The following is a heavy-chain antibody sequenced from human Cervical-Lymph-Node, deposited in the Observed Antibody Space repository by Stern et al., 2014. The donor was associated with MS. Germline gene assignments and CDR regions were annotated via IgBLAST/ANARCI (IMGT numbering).Heavy chain of an antibody. Sequence: QVQLQESGPGLVKPSETLSLTCTVSGVSISTYYWSWLRQPPGKGLEWIGYIYYSGSTTYNPSLKSRVTMSVDTSRSQFSLKLSSVTAADTAVYYCARDVGMDSWGQGTLVTVSS. D-gene: IGHD6-13*01. CDR3: ARDVGMDS. V-gene: IGHV4-59*01. CDR1: GVSISTYY. CDR2: IYYSGST. J-gene: IGHJ5*01.